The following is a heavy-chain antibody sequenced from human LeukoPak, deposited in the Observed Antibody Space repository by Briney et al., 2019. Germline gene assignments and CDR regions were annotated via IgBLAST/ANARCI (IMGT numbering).Heavy chain of an antibody. CDR3: ARDTTDYYDSSGYYPHFEY. CDR2: INPNSGGT. CDR1: GYTFTCYY. D-gene: IGHD3-22*01. Sequence: ASVKVSCKASGYTFTCYYMHWVRQAPGQGLEWMGWINPNSGGTNYAQKFQGRVTMTRDTSISTAYMELSRLRSDDTAVYYCARDTTDYYDSSGYYPHFEYWGQGTLVTVSS. V-gene: IGHV1-2*02. J-gene: IGHJ4*02.